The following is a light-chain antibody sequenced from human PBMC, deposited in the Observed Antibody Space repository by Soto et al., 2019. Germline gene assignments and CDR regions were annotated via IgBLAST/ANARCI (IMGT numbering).Light chain of an antibody. V-gene: IGKV2-40*01. CDR2: TLS. Sequence: DIVLTQTPLSLAVTPGEPASISCRSSQSLLDSDDGNTYLDWYLQKPGQSPQLLIYTLSYRASGVPDWFSGGGTGTHYTLTIRRVEADDVGVYYCMQRLQFPSLSFGGGTRVEIK. J-gene: IGKJ4*01. CDR3: MQRLQFPSLS. CDR1: QSLLDSDDGNTY.